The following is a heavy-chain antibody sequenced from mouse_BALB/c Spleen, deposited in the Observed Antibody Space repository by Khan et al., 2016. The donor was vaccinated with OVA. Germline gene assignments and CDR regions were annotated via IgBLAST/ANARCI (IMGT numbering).Heavy chain of an antibody. D-gene: IGHD2-4*01. CDR3: AREDYYNYDPFAY. CDR2: ITYSGNT. V-gene: IGHV3-2*02. CDR1: GYSITSEYA. Sequence: EVQLVESGPGLVKPSQSLSLTCTVTGYSITSEYAWNWIRQFPGNKLGWMGYITYSGNTNYNPSLKSQTSFTRDTSKNQFFLQLNSVTTEDTATYYSAREDYYNYDPFAYWGQGTLVTGSA. J-gene: IGHJ3*01.